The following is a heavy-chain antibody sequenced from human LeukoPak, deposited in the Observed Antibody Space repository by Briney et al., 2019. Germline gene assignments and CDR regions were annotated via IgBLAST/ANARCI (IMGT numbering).Heavy chain of an antibody. D-gene: IGHD1-1*01. Sequence: KTGGSLRLSCAASGFTFSNAWMSWVRQAPGKGLEWVGRIKSKSDGGTTDYAAPVKGRFTISRDDSKNTLYLQMNSLETEDTAVYYCTTHSRLAATGTFDYWGQGTLVTVSS. CDR1: GFTFSNAW. CDR3: TTHSRLAATGTFDY. V-gene: IGHV3-15*01. CDR2: IKSKSDGGTT. J-gene: IGHJ4*02.